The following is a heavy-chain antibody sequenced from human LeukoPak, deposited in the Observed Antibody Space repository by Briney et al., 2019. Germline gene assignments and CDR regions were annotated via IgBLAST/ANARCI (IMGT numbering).Heavy chain of an antibody. CDR3: ARHSFYYDSSGSHYYFDY. J-gene: IGHJ4*02. CDR2: INYSGTT. CDR1: GDPFRSSSNY. V-gene: IGHV4-39*01. Sequence: SETLSLTCTISGDPFRSSSNYWGWIRQTPGKGLEWIGNINYSGTTFYSPSLQSRVTISVDTSKNQFSLRLTSVTAADTAVYYCARHSFYYDSSGSHYYFDYWGQGTLVTVSS. D-gene: IGHD3-22*01.